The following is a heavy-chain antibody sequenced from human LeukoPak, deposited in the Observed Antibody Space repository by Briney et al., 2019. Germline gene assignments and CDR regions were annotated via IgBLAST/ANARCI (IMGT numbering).Heavy chain of an antibody. CDR3: AKEIVVVPAAWYGSSHMDAFDI. CDR2: IYSGDST. J-gene: IGHJ3*02. V-gene: IGHV3-53*01. D-gene: IGHD2-2*01. Sequence: PGGSLRLSCAASGFTVSSNYMSWVRQAPGKGLEWVSIIYSGDSTYYADSVKGRFTISRDTSKNTLYLQMNSLRAEDTAVYYCAKEIVVVPAAWYGSSHMDAFDIWGQGTMVTVSS. CDR1: GFTVSSNY.